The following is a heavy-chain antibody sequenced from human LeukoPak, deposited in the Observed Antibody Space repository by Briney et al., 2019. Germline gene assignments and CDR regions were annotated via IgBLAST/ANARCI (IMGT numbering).Heavy chain of an antibody. D-gene: IGHD2-2*01. Sequence: TGGSLRLSCAASGFTLSSYAMSWVRQAPGKGLEWVSAISGSGGSTYYADSVKGRFTISRDNSKNTLYLQMNSLRAEDTAVYYCARMGDDPAIVDYWGQGTLVTVSS. V-gene: IGHV3-23*01. CDR2: ISGSGGST. J-gene: IGHJ4*02. CDR3: ARMGDDPAIVDY. CDR1: GFTLSSYA.